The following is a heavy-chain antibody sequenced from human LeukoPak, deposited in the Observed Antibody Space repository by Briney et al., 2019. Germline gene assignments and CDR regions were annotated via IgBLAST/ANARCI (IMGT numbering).Heavy chain of an antibody. CDR1: GGTFSSYA. CDR2: IIPIFGTA. V-gene: IGHV1-69*13. J-gene: IGHJ4*02. Sequence: SVKVSCKASGGTFSSYAISWVRQAPGQGLEWMGGIIPIFGTANYAQKFQGRVTITADESTSTAYMELSSLRSEDTAVYYCATAIVVVVAATPPTDWGQGILVTVSS. D-gene: IGHD2-15*01. CDR3: ATAIVVVVAATPPTD.